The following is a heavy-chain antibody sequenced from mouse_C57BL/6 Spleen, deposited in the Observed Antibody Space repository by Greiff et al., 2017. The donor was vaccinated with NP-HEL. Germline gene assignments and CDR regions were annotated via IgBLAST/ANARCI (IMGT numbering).Heavy chain of an antibody. CDR1: GYTFTSYW. CDR2: IDPSDSYT. V-gene: IGHV1-50*01. CDR3: ARVDYYGSSYVRYFDV. J-gene: IGHJ1*03. Sequence: QVQLQQPGAELVKPGASVKLSCKASGYTFTSYWMQWVKQRPGQGLEWIGEIDPSDSYTNYNQKFKGKATLTVDTSSSTAYMQLSSLTSEDSAVYYCARVDYYGSSYVRYFDVWGTGTTVTVSS. D-gene: IGHD1-1*01.